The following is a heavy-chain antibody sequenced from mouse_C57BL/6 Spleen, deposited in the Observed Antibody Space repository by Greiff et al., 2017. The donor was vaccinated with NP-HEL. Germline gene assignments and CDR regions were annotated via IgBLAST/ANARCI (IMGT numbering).Heavy chain of an antibody. V-gene: IGHV14-4*01. CDR2: IDPENGDT. CDR1: GFNIKDDY. J-gene: IGHJ4*01. CDR3: TEAQIHGAMDY. Sequence: EVQLQQSGAELVRPGASVKLSCTASGFNIKDDYMHWVKQRPEQGLEWIGWIDPENGDTEYASKFQGKATITADTSSNTAYLQLSSLTSEDTAVYYCTEAQIHGAMDYWGQGTSVTVSS.